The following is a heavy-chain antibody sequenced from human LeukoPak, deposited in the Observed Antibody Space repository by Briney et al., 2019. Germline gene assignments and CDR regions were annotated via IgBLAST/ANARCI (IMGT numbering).Heavy chain of an antibody. J-gene: IGHJ4*02. Sequence: SETLSLTCTVSGDSINSYHWSWIRQSAGEGLQWIGRVHISGSTNYNPSLRSRVAISMDKSKNQFSLKLNSVTAADTAVYYCARDDSSRDGSGGYHDWGQGTLVTVSS. D-gene: IGHD3-22*01. CDR1: GDSINSYH. V-gene: IGHV4-4*07. CDR2: VHISGST. CDR3: ARDDSSRDGSGGYHD.